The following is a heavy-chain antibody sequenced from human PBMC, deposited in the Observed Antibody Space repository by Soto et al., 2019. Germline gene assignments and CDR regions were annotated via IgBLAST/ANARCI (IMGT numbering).Heavy chain of an antibody. D-gene: IGHD3-9*01. CDR1: GAYISGADSY. Sequence: QVHLQQSGPGLVKASETLSLCSVVSGAYISGADSYWFWIRKPPGKGLEWIGYIAYSGDTYYNPSLRRRVTILADRSENKFSLTLKSVTAADTAVYFCARDFERSAIGPWGHGTSVTVSS. CDR3: ARDFERSAIGP. J-gene: IGHJ5*02. V-gene: IGHV4-31*11. CDR2: IAYSGDT.